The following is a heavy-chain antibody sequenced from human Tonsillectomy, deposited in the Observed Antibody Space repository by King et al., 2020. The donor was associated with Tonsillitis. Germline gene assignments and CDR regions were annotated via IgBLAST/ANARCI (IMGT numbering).Heavy chain of an antibody. Sequence: VQLQESGPGLVKPSETLSLMCTVSGDSFSSYYWSWIRQPAGKGLELIGRMYSRGYTEYSPSFQSRVSMSVDTSKNQFSLQMSSLTAADTAVYYCAGDIGGYYNTVTGLFEPDAFDLWGHGTMVTVSS. D-gene: IGHD3-9*01. V-gene: IGHV4-4*07. CDR2: MYSRGYT. CDR3: AGDIGGYYNTVTGLFEPDAFDL. CDR1: GDSFSSYY. J-gene: IGHJ3*01.